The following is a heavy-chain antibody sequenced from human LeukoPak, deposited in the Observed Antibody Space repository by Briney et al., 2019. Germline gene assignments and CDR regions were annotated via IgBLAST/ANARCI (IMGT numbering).Heavy chain of an antibody. D-gene: IGHD5-12*01. J-gene: IGHJ4*02. CDR1: RFTFSSYW. CDR3: ARDSQWLRF. Sequence: GGSLRLSCAASRFTFSSYWMSWVRQAPGKGLEWVANIKQDGSEKYYVDSVKGRFTISRDNAKNSLYLQMNSLRAEDTAVYYCARDSQWLRFWGQGTLVTVSS. CDR2: IKQDGSEK. V-gene: IGHV3-7*01.